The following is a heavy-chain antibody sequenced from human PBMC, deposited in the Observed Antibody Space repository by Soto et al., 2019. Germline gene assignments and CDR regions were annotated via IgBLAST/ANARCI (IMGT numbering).Heavy chain of an antibody. Sequence: QVQLVESGGGVVQPGRSLSLSCATSGFTFSSYGMHWVRQGPGKGLEWVAVIWYDGTNKYYADSVNGRFTISRDDSKNTLYLQMNSLRAEDTAVYYCARGPMTPVTTWGDGYFDLWGRGTLVTVSS. CDR2: IWYDGTNK. CDR1: GFTFSSYG. J-gene: IGHJ2*01. CDR3: ARGPMTPVTTWGDGYFDL. V-gene: IGHV3-33*01. D-gene: IGHD4-17*01.